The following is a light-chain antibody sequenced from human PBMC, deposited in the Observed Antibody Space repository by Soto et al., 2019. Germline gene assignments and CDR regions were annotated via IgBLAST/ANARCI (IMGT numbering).Light chain of an antibody. J-gene: IGKJ5*01. CDR2: GAS. Sequence: EIVLTQSPATLSLSPGERATLSCRASQSISTYLAWYQQKPGQAPRLIISGASTRATGIPARFSGSGSGTEFTLTISSLQSEDSAVYFCQQYNNWPFSFGQGTRLAIK. CDR1: QSISTY. CDR3: QQYNNWPFS. V-gene: IGKV3-15*01.